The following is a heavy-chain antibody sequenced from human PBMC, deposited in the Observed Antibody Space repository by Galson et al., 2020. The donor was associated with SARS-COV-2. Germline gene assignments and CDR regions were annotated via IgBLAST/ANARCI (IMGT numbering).Heavy chain of an antibody. CDR1: GFTFSSYA. D-gene: IGHD2-15*01. V-gene: IGHV3-23*01. CDR3: AKESGADYAYDMDV. J-gene: IGHJ6*03. CDR2: ISRSGGST. Sequence: GGSLTLSCEAAGFTFSSYAMSWVRQVPGKGLEWVSAISRSGGSTYYADSVKGRFTISSDNYQNTLYLQMNSLRAEDTALYYCAKESGADYAYDMDVWGKGTTVTVSS.